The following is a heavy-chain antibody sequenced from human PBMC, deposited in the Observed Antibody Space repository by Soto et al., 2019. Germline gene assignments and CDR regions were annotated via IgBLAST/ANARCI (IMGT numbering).Heavy chain of an antibody. CDR2: ISPYNGNT. CDR1: GYAFSNYG. D-gene: IGHD3-10*01. Sequence: QIQLVQSGAEVKKPGASVRVSCKASGYAFSNYGISWIRQAPGLGLEWMGWISPYNGNTDYAQSLQGRVTMTTDTSTNTAYMALRSLTTDDTAVYYCATSSDSGFDPWGQGPRVTFSS. CDR3: ATSSDSGFDP. V-gene: IGHV1-18*04. J-gene: IGHJ5*02.